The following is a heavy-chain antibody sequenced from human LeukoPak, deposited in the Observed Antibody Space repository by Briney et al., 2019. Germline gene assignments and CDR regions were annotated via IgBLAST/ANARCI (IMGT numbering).Heavy chain of an antibody. Sequence: PGGPLRLSCAASGFTFSSYDMHWVRQAPGKGLEWVAFIRYDGNNKYYADSVKGRFTISRDNSKNTLYLQMNSLRVEDTAMYYCAKDQGYEDYWGQGTLVTVSS. CDR3: AKDQGYEDY. V-gene: IGHV3-30*02. J-gene: IGHJ4*02. D-gene: IGHD6-13*01. CDR1: GFTFSSYD. CDR2: IRYDGNNK.